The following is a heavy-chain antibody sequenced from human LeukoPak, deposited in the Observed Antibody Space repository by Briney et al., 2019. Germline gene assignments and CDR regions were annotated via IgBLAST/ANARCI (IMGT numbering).Heavy chain of an antibody. Sequence: ASVKVSCKASGYTFTSYGISWVRQATGQGLEWMGWISAYNGNTNYAQKLQGSVTMTTDTSTSTAYMELRSLRSDDTAVYYCARVHEYSSSQDYWGQGTLVTVSS. J-gene: IGHJ4*02. CDR1: GYTFTSYG. V-gene: IGHV1-18*01. CDR3: ARVHEYSSSQDY. D-gene: IGHD6-6*01. CDR2: ISAYNGNT.